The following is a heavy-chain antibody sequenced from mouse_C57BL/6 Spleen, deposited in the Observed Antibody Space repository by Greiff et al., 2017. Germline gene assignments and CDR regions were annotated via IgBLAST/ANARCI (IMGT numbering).Heavy chain of an antibody. CDR3: ARGGIDCYGSSWGFAY. Sequence: QVQLQQSGAELVKPGASVKLSCKASGYTFTSYWMHWVKQRPGRGLEWIGRIDPYSGGTKYNEKFKSKATLTVDKPSSTADMQLSSLTSEGSAVYYCARGGIDCYGSSWGFAYWGTGTLVTVSA. CDR2: IDPYSGGT. CDR1: GYTFTSYW. J-gene: IGHJ3*01. V-gene: IGHV1-72*01. D-gene: IGHD1-1*01.